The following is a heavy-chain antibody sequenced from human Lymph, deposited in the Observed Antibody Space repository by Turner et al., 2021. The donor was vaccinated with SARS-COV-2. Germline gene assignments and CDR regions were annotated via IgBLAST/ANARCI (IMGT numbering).Heavy chain of an antibody. D-gene: IGHD3-10*01. J-gene: IGHJ4*02. CDR3: SRSRDLQAMVRGVDPFDY. Sequence: QVQLVQSGAEVQKPGASVKVSCKASGYTLTGYYMHWVRQAPGQGLEWIGWIHPTMGGTNYAQKCQGRVTMTRDTSISTAYMDLSRLRSDDTAMYYCSRSRDLQAMVRGVDPFDYWGQGTLVTVSS. CDR1: GYTLTGYY. V-gene: IGHV1-2*02. CDR2: IHPTMGGT.